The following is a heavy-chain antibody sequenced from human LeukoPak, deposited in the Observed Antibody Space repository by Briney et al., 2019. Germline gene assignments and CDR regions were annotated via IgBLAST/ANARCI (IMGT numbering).Heavy chain of an antibody. Sequence: SVKVSCKASGGTFSSYAISWVRQAPGQGLEWMGGIIPIFGTANYAQKFQGRVTITTDEPTSTVYMELSSLRSEDTAVYYCARGGYSSSSTLGYFDLWGRGTLVTVSS. CDR2: IIPIFGTA. CDR1: GGTFSSYA. D-gene: IGHD6-6*01. J-gene: IGHJ2*01. CDR3: ARGGYSSSSTLGYFDL. V-gene: IGHV1-69*05.